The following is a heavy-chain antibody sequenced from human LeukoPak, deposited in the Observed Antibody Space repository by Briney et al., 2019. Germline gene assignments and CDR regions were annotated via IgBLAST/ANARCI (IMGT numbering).Heavy chain of an antibody. J-gene: IGHJ3*02. CDR2: ISAYNGNT. D-gene: IGHD4-11*01. V-gene: IGHV1-18*01. CDR3: ARDRTTVTPRKLADAFDI. CDR1: GYTFTSYG. Sequence: ASAEVSCKASGYTFTSYGISWVRQAPGQGHEWMGWISAYNGNTNYAQKLQGRVTMTTDTSTSTAYMELRSLRSGDTAVYYCARDRTTVTPRKLADAFDIWGQGTMVTVSS.